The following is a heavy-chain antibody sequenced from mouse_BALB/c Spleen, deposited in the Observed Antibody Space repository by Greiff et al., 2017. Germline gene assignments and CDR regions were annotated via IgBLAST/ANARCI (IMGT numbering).Heavy chain of an antibody. V-gene: IGHV1-80*01. Sequence: VQLHQSGAELVRPGSSVKISCKASGYAFSSYWMNWVKQRPGQGLEWIGQIYPGDGDTNYNGKFKGKATLTADKSSSTAYMQLSSLTSEDSAVYFCARSLMITTGYYAMDYWGQGTSVTVSS. CDR3: ARSLMITTGYYAMDY. J-gene: IGHJ4*01. CDR1: GYAFSSYW. CDR2: IYPGDGDT. D-gene: IGHD2-4*01.